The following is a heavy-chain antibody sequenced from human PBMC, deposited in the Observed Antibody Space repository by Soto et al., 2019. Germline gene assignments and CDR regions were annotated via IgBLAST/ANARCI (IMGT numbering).Heavy chain of an antibody. V-gene: IGHV3-23*01. CDR1: GFTFSSYA. Sequence: HPGGSMRLSCAASGFTFSSYAMSWVRQAQEKGLEWVSAISGSGGSTYYADSVKGRFTISRDNSKNTLYLQMNSLRAEDTAVYYCAKDPVVVPAGGVYGMDVWGQGTTVTVSS. J-gene: IGHJ6*02. CDR2: ISGSGGST. CDR3: AKDPVVVPAGGVYGMDV. D-gene: IGHD2-2*01.